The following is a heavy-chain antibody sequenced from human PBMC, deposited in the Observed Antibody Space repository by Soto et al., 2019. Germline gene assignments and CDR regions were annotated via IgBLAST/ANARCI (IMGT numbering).Heavy chain of an antibody. CDR3: AKGLINGRWYAAD. J-gene: IGHJ4*02. CDR1: GGSFSGYY. CDR2: INHSGST. D-gene: IGHD6-13*01. V-gene: IGHV4-34*01. Sequence: SETLSLTCAVYGGSFSGYYWSWIRQPPGKGLEWIGEINHSGSTNYNPSLKSRVTISVDTSKNQFSLKLSSVTAADTAVYYCAKGLINGRWYAADWGQGTLVTVSS.